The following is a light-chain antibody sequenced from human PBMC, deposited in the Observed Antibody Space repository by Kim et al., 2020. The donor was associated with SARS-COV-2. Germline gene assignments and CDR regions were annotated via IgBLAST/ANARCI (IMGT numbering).Light chain of an antibody. Sequence: ASVKLTCTLSSGHSSYAIAWHQQQPEKGPRYLMKLNSDGSHSKGDGIPDRFSGSSSGAERYLTISSLQSEDEADYYCQTWGTGTHVFGTGTKVTVL. CDR1: SGHSSYA. CDR3: QTWGTGTHV. V-gene: IGLV4-69*01. J-gene: IGLJ1*01. CDR2: LNSDGSH.